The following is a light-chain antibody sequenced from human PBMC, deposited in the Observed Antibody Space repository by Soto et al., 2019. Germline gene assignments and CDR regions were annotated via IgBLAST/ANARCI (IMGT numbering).Light chain of an antibody. CDR3: QTWGTGMV. V-gene: IGLV4-69*01. Sequence: QLVLTQSPSASASLGASVKLTCTVSSGHSNYAIAWHQQQPERGPRYLMKVNSDGSHSKGDGIPDRFSGSSSGAERYLTISSLQFEDEADYYCQTWGTGMVFGGGTKLTVL. J-gene: IGLJ3*02. CDR2: VNSDGSH. CDR1: SGHSNYA.